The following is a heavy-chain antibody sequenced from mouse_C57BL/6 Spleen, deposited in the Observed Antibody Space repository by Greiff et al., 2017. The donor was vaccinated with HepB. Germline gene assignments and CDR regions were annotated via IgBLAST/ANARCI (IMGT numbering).Heavy chain of an antibody. J-gene: IGHJ2*01. CDR2: IDPETGGT. D-gene: IGHD2-1*01. CDR3: TRGAIYSTYFDY. CDR1: GYTFTDYE. V-gene: IGHV1-15*01. Sequence: VKLQESGAELVRPGASVTLSCKASGYTFTDYEMHWVKQTPVHGLEWIGAIDPETGGTAYNQKFKGKAILTADKSSSTAYMELRSLTSEDSAVYYCTRGAIYSTYFDYWGQGTTLTVSS.